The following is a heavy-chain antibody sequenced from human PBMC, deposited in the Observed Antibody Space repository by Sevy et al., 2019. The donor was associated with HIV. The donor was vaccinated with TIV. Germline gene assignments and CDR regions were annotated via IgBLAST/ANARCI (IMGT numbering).Heavy chain of an antibody. D-gene: IGHD1-26*01. Sequence: GGSLRLSCTVSGFIFSNFAMHWVRQAPGKGLEWVAVTSYDGSHKYYGDSVKGRFTVSRDNSRNILSLEMSSLTRDDTAVYYCARGENDDEFFHYWGQGTLVTVSS. V-gene: IGHV3-30*04. CDR1: GFIFSNFA. J-gene: IGHJ1*01. CDR3: ARGENDDEFFHY. CDR2: TSYDGSHK.